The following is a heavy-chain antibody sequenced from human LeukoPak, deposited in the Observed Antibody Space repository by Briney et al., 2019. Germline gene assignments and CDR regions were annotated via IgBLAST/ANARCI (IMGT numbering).Heavy chain of an antibody. V-gene: IGHV4-34*01. D-gene: IGHD6-13*01. Sequence: SETLFLTCAVYGGSFSGYYWSWIRQPPGKGLEWIGEINHSGSTNYNPSLKSRVTISVDTSRNQFSLKLSSVTAADTAVYYCARSPGIAAAGTGFWFDPWGQGTLVTVSS. CDR2: INHSGST. CDR1: GGSFSGYY. CDR3: ARSPGIAAAGTGFWFDP. J-gene: IGHJ5*02.